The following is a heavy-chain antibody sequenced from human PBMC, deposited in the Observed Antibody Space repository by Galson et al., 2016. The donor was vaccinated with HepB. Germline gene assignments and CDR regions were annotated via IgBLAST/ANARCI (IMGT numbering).Heavy chain of an antibody. Sequence: SLRLSCAASGFSFSDHYMDWVRQAPGKGLEWVGRTRNKANGYTREYAASVKGRFTISRDDSKNSLYLQMSSLRSEDTAVYYCVRAAYCSGGACYHAFDYWGQGTLATVSS. V-gene: IGHV3-72*01. CDR3: VRAAYCSGGACYHAFDY. CDR2: TRNKANGYTR. D-gene: IGHD2-15*01. CDR1: GFSFSDHY. J-gene: IGHJ4*02.